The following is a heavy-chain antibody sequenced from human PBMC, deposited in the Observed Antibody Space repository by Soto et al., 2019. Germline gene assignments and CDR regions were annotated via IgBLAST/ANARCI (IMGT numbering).Heavy chain of an antibody. D-gene: IGHD1-26*01. CDR2: IDHNGIT. CDR3: ARGVSVTLAVQGGAPDKNYFDS. Sequence: PSETLSLTCAVSGASFSGFYWSWIRQSPGKGLEWIGEIDHNGITNHNTALKSRATMSVDTSKNQFSLKLRSVTAADTAVYYCARGVSVTLAVQGGAPDKNYFDSWSQGTLVTVSS. CDR1: GASFSGFY. V-gene: IGHV4-34*04. J-gene: IGHJ4*02.